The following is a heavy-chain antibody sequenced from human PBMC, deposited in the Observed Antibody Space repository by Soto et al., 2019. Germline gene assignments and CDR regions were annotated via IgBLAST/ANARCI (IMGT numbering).Heavy chain of an antibody. D-gene: IGHD6-19*01. CDR1: GFTFSSYA. V-gene: IGHV3-23*01. J-gene: IGHJ6*02. CDR3: AKDIGGSGWYRDYYYYGMDV. Sequence: GGSLRLSCAASGFTFSSYAMSWVRQAPGKGLEWVSAISGSGGSTYYADSVKGRFTISRDNSKNTLYLQMNSLRAEDTAVYYCAKDIGGSGWYRDYYYYGMDVWGQGTTVTVSS. CDR2: ISGSGGST.